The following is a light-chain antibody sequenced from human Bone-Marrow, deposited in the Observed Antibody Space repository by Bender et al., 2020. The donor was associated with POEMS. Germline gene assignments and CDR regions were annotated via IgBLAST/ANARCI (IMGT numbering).Light chain of an antibody. CDR1: NIGSKS. Sequence: SYVLTQPPSVSMAPGKTARITCGGNNIGSKSVHWYQQKPGQAPVLVIYQDTKRPSGIPERFSGSNSGNTATLTISGTQAVDESDYYCQAWDSSTYVFGTGTKVTVL. CDR2: QDT. J-gene: IGLJ1*01. CDR3: QAWDSSTYV. V-gene: IGLV3-21*01.